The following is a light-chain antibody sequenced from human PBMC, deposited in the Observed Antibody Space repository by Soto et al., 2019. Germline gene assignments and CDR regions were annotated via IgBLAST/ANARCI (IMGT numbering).Light chain of an antibody. CDR1: QSVSSY. Sequence: EIVLTQSPATLSLSPGERATLSCRASQSVSSYLAWYQQKPGQAPRLLIYDASNSATGIPARFSGSGSGTDFTLTISSLEPEDFAVYYCQQRSNWPPYTFGQGTKLEFK. V-gene: IGKV3-11*01. J-gene: IGKJ2*01. CDR2: DAS. CDR3: QQRSNWPPYT.